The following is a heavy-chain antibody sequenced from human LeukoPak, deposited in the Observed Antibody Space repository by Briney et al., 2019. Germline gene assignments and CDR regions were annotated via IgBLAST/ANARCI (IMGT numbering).Heavy chain of an antibody. J-gene: IGHJ4*02. Sequence: GGSLRLSCAVSGFILSSYWMSWVRQAPGKGLEWVANIKQDGSEKYYVDSVKGRFTISRDNAKNTLYLQVNSLRAEDTCVYYCAREGDYGDYRDWGQGTLVTVSS. CDR3: AREGDYGDYRD. D-gene: IGHD4-17*01. V-gene: IGHV3-7*01. CDR2: IKQDGSEK. CDR1: GFILSSYW.